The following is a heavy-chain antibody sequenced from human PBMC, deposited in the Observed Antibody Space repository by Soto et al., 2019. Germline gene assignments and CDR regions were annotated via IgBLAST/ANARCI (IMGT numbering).Heavy chain of an antibody. Sequence: ASVKVSCKASGYTFTSYAMHWVRQAPGQRLEWMGWINAGNGNTKYSQKFQGRVTITRDTSASTAYMELGSLRSEDTAVYYCARGPVDIVATLDYWGQGTLVTVSS. D-gene: IGHD5-12*01. CDR1: GYTFTSYA. CDR3: ARGPVDIVATLDY. J-gene: IGHJ4*02. V-gene: IGHV1-3*01. CDR2: INAGNGNT.